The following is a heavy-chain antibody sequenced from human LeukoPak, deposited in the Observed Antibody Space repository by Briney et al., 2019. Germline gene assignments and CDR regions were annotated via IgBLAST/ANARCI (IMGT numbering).Heavy chain of an antibody. V-gene: IGHV4-59*08. CDR3: ATLPRGTQPPDYFYH. CDR1: GGSMSSYY. CDR2: ISYTGRT. Sequence: AETLSLTCTVSGGSMSSYYWSWIRQPPGKGMECIGSISYTGRTNYNPSLKSRVTISVDTSKNQFSLKLSSVTAADTAVYYCATLPRGTQPPDYFYHWGQGTQVTVSS. D-gene: IGHD1-1*01. J-gene: IGHJ1*01.